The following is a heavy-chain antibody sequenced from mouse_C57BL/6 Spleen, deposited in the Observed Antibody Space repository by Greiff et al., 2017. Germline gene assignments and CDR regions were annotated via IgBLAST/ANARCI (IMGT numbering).Heavy chain of an antibody. J-gene: IGHJ4*01. CDR1: GYTFTSYW. CDR2: IDPSDSYT. Sequence: QVQLQQPGAELVMPGASVKLSCKASGYTFTSYWMHWVKQRPGQGLEWIGEIDPSDSYTNYNQKFKGKSTLTVDKSSSTAYMQLSSLTSEDSAVYYCARDRGLEAMDSWGQGTSVTVSS. V-gene: IGHV1-69*01. CDR3: ARDRGLEAMDS. D-gene: IGHD2-2*01.